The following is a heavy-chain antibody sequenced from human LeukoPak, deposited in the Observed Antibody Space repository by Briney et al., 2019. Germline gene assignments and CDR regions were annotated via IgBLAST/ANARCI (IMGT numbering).Heavy chain of an antibody. D-gene: IGHD3-9*01. CDR2: IYHSGST. J-gene: IGHJ4*02. Sequence: SETLSLTCTVSGGSISSYYWSWIRGPPGEGVEWSGYIYHSGSTNYNPCLKSRVTISVDTSKNQFSLKLSSVTAADTAVYYCARHPRGYFEIDYWGQGTLVTVSS. CDR1: GGSISSYY. V-gene: IGHV4-59*08. CDR3: ARHPRGYFEIDY.